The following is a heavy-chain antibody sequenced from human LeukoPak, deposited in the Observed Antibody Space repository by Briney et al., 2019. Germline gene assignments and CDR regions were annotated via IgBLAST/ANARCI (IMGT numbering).Heavy chain of an antibody. J-gene: IGHJ4*02. CDR2: IYSGGST. Sequence: GGSLRLSCAASGFTVSSNYMSWVRQAPGKGLEWVSVIYSGGSTYYADSVKGRFTISRDNSKNTLYPQMNSLRAEDTAVYYCARDLGVPAAMALDYWGQGTLVTVSS. D-gene: IGHD2-2*01. V-gene: IGHV3-53*01. CDR1: GFTVSSNY. CDR3: ARDLGVPAAMALDY.